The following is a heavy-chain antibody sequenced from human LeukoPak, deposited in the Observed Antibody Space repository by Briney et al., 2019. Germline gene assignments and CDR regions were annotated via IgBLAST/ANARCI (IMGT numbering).Heavy chain of an antibody. V-gene: IGHV4-61*02. CDR3: ARSRRIAARPLDY. Sequence: PSQTLSLTCTVSGGSVSSGTYYWNWIRQPAGKGLEWIGRIYTSGSTNYNPSLKSRVTISVDTSKNQFSLKLSSVTAADTAVYYCARSRRIAARPLDYWGQGTLVTVSS. CDR1: GGSVSSGTYY. J-gene: IGHJ4*02. CDR2: IYTSGST. D-gene: IGHD6-6*01.